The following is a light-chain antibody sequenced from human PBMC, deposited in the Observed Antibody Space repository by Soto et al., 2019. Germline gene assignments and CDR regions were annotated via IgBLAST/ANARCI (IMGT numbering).Light chain of an antibody. Sequence: EIVMTQSPATLSVSPGERATLSCRASQSVSGNLAWYQQKPGQAPRLLISGASTRATGIPARFSGSGSGTEFTPTISGLQSEDFAVYYCQQYDKWPPITFGQGTRLEIK. CDR3: QQYDKWPPIT. CDR1: QSVSGN. J-gene: IGKJ5*01. V-gene: IGKV3-15*01. CDR2: GAS.